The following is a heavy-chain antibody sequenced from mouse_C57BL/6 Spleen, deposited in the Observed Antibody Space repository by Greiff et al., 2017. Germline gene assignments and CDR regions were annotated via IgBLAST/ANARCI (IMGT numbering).Heavy chain of an antibody. Sequence: QLQQSGPELVKPGASVKISCKASGYAFSSSWMNWVKQRPGKGLEWIGRIYPGDGDTNYNGKFKGKATLTADKSSSTAYMQLSSLTSEDSAVYFCARTEAYSNVYYYAMDYWGQGTSVTVSS. V-gene: IGHV1-82*01. CDR1: GYAFSSSW. CDR2: IYPGDGDT. CDR3: ARTEAYSNVYYYAMDY. J-gene: IGHJ4*01. D-gene: IGHD2-5*01.